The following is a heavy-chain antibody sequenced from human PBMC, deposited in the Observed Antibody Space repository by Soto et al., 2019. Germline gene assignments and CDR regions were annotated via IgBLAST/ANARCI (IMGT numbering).Heavy chain of an antibody. CDR3: AREKKHQSLGGRFGMDV. CDR1: GVTFKDYG. V-gene: IGHV3-30*03. D-gene: IGHD2-2*01. J-gene: IGHJ6*02. Sequence: GGSLRLSCGAPGVTFKDYGMHWVRQAPGKGLEWVAVISYAGKQTYYADSVKGRFTISRDNAKKSLDLKINSLRAEDTAVYYCAREKKHQSLGGRFGMDVWGQGTTVTVSS. CDR2: ISYAGKQT.